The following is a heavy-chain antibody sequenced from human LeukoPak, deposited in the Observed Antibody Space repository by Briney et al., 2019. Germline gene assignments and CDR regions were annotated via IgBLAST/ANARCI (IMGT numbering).Heavy chain of an antibody. CDR3: ARVGIVLVTGSNWVDP. CDR1: GGSFSGYY. CDR2: INHSGST. V-gene: IGHV4-34*01. J-gene: IGHJ5*02. Sequence: SETLSLTCAVYGGSFSGYYWSWIRQPPGKGLEWIGEINHSGSTYYNTSLKSRVTISVDTSKNQFSLKFNSVTAADTAVYYCARVGIVLVTGSNWVDPWGQGTLVTVSS. D-gene: IGHD3-22*01.